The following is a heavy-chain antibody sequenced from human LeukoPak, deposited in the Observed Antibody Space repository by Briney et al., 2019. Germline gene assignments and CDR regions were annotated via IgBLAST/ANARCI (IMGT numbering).Heavy chain of an antibody. CDR1: GFTFSSFD. V-gene: IGHV3-13*01. D-gene: IGHD1-1*01. Sequence: GGSLRLSCAASGFTFSSFDMHWVRQPTGQGLEWVSTIGTASDTYYPGSVEGRFTLSRDNAKNSLYLQMNSLTAGDTAVYYYARGPPRGKYYYMDVWGKGTTVTVSS. CDR2: IGTASDT. CDR3: ARGPPRGKYYYMDV. J-gene: IGHJ6*03.